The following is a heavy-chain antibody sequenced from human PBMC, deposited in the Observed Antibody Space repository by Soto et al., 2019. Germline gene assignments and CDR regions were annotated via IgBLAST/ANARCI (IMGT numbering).Heavy chain of an antibody. J-gene: IGHJ3*02. CDR2: ISSSSSTI. V-gene: IGHV3-48*02. D-gene: IGHD2-21*01. CDR3: ARESDSDAFDI. CDR1: GFTFSSYS. Sequence: GGSLRLSCAASGFTFSSYSMNWVRQAPGKGLEWVSYISSSSSTIYYADSVKGRFTISRDNAKNSLYLQMSSLRDEDTAVYYCARESDSDAFDIWGQGTMVTVSS.